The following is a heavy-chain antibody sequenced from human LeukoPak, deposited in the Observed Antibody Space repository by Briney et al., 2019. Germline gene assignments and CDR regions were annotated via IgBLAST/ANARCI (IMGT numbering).Heavy chain of an antibody. CDR2: ISAYNGNT. D-gene: IGHD2-8*01. CDR3: AREGRSRLIGYYYYYYGMDV. J-gene: IGHJ6*02. V-gene: IGHV1-18*01. CDR1: GYTFTSYG. Sequence: ASVTVSCKASGYTFTSYGISWVRQAPGQGLEWMGWISAYNGNTNYAQKFQGRVTMTTDTPTSTAYMELRSLRSDDTAVYYCAREGRSRLIGYYYYYYGMDVWGQGTTVTVSS.